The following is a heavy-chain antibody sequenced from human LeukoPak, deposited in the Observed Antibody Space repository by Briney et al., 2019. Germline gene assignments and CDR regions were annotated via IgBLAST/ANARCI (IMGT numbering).Heavy chain of an antibody. CDR1: GYTFTNYD. V-gene: IGHV1-8*01. CDR3: ARAYGDLDY. D-gene: IGHD4-17*01. Sequence: AAVTVSCKASGYTFTNYDINWVRQAAGQGLEWMGWMNLKSGNTGHAQKFQGRVTMTRDTSISTAYMELSSLTSDDTAVYYCARAYGDLDYWGQGTLVTVSS. CDR2: MNLKSGNT. J-gene: IGHJ4*02.